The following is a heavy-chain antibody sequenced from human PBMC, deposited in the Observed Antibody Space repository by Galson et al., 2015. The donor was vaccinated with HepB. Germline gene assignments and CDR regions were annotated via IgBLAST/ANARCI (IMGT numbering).Heavy chain of an antibody. CDR2: ITISGDDT. CDR3: AKDGVLGFSSGSLLDY. J-gene: IGHJ4*02. CDR1: GFTFRDYA. V-gene: IGHV3-23*01. D-gene: IGHD3-10*01. Sequence: SLRLSCATSGFTFRDYAMTWVRQSPGKGLEWVATITISGDDTYYPDSVKGRFTISRDNSKSTVYLRMNNLRAEDTALYYCAKDGVLGFSSGSLLDYWGQGVLVTVSS.